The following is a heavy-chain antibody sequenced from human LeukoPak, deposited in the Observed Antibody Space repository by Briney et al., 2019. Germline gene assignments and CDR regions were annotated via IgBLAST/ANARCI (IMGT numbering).Heavy chain of an antibody. CDR1: GCTFTGYY. CDR2: ISAYNGNT. V-gene: IGHV1-18*04. J-gene: IGHJ4*02. D-gene: IGHD3-16*01. CDR3: AREGGEGDPYLDY. Sequence: GGSLRLSCKTSGCTFTGYYMHWVRQAPGQGLEWMGWISAYNGNTNYAQKLQGRVTMTTDTSTSTAYMELRSLRSDDTAVYYCAREGGEGDPYLDYWGQGTLVTVSS.